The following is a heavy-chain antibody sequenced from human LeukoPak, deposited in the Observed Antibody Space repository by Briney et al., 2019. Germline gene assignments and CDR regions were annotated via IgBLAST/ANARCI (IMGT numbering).Heavy chain of an antibody. CDR2: IYYSGST. V-gene: IGHV4-59*01. CDR1: GGSISSYY. J-gene: IGHJ4*02. D-gene: IGHD3-22*01. Sequence: PSETLSLTCTVSGGSISSYYWSWIRQPPGKGLEWIGYIYYSGSTNYNPSLKGRVTISVDTSKDQFSLKLSSVTAADTAVYYCARDYYDSSGYYPDYWGQGTLVTVSS. CDR3: ARDYYDSSGYYPDY.